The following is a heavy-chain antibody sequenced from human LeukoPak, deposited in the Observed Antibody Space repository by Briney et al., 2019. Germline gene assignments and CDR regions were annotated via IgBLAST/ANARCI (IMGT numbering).Heavy chain of an antibody. CDR2: IYSDGST. D-gene: IGHD6-13*01. J-gene: IGHJ4*02. V-gene: IGHV3-53*01. CDR3: ATYGSSWSFDY. Sequence: PGGSLRLSCAASGFTVSRNYMSWVRQAPGKGLEWVSIIYSDGSTYYADSVKGRFTISRDNSKNTLYLQMNTLRAEDTAVYYCATYGSSWSFDYWGQGTLVTVSS. CDR1: GFTVSRNY.